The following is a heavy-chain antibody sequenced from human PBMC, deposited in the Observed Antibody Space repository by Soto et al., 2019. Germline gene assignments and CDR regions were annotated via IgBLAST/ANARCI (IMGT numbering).Heavy chain of an antibody. CDR1: GGSFSGYY. CDR2: INHSGST. V-gene: IGHV4-34*01. J-gene: IGHJ4*02. CDR3: ARGPGAAAEDY. D-gene: IGHD6-13*01. Sequence: SETLSLTCAVYGGSFSGYYWSWIRQPPGKGLEWIGEINHSGSTNYNPSLKSRVTISVDTSKNQCSLKLSSVTAADTAVYYCARGPGAAAEDYWGQGTLVTVSS.